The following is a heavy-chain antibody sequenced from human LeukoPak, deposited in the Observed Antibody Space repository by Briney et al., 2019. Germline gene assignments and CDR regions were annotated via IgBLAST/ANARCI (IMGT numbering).Heavy chain of an antibody. CDR2: ISGSGGST. CDR3: AKGPKVHTVLYYFDY. D-gene: IGHD2-2*02. Sequence: GGSLRLSCAASGFTFSSYAMSWVRQAPGKGLEWVSAISGSGGSTYYADSVKGRFTISRDDSKNTLYLQMNSLRAEDTAVYYCAKGPKVHTVLYYFDYWGQGTLVTVSS. J-gene: IGHJ4*02. V-gene: IGHV3-23*01. CDR1: GFTFSSYA.